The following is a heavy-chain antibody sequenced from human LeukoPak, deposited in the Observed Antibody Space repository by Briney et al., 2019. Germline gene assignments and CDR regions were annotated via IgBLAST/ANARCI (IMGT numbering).Heavy chain of an antibody. CDR2: VSSDGGTK. J-gene: IGHJ4*02. CDR3: AKEYDSGGYGANFDY. Sequence: GGSLRLSCAASGFTFSSYWMSWVRQAPGKGLEWVAVVSSDGGTKYYADSVKGRFTISRDNSRNTMYLQMDSLRAEDTAVYYCAKEYDSGGYGANFDYWGQGTLVTVSS. D-gene: IGHD3-10*01. CDR1: GFTFSSYW. V-gene: IGHV3-30*18.